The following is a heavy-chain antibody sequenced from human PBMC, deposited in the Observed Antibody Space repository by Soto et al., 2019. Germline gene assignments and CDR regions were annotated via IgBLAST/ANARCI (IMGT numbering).Heavy chain of an antibody. CDR2: INPSGGST. V-gene: IGHV1-46*03. CDR1: GYTFTSYY. CDR3: AVPLGYCTNGVCPNLDY. D-gene: IGHD2-8*01. Sequence: ASVKVSCKASGYTFTSYYMHWVRQAPGQGLEWMGIINPSGGSTSYAQKFQGRVTMTRDTSTSTVYMELSSLRSEDTAVYYCAVPLGYCTNGVCPNLDYWGQGTLVTVSS. J-gene: IGHJ4*02.